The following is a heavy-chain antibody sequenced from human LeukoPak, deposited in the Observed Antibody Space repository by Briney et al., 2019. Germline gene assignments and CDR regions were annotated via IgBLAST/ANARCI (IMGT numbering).Heavy chain of an antibody. J-gene: IGHJ3*02. Sequence: PSQTLSLTCAVSGGSISSGGYSWSWIRQPPGKGLEWIGYIYHSGSTYYNPSLKSRVTISVDRSKNQFSLKLSSVTAADTAVYYCARDPDYGDYRGAFDIWGQGTMVTVSS. CDR2: IYHSGST. D-gene: IGHD4-17*01. CDR1: GGSISSGGYS. V-gene: IGHV4-30-2*01. CDR3: ARDPDYGDYRGAFDI.